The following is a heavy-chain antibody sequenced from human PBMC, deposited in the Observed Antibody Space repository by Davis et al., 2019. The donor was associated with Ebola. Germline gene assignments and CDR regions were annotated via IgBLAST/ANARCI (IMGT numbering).Heavy chain of an antibody. J-gene: IGHJ4*02. Sequence: GESLKISCAASGFTFSSYWMSWVRQAPGKGLEWVSAISGSGGSTYYADSVKGRFTISRDNSKNTLYLQMNSLRAEDTAVYYCARDKGSITMIEDYWGQGTLVTVSS. CDR3: ARDKGSITMIEDY. CDR1: GFTFSSYW. V-gene: IGHV3-23*01. CDR2: ISGSGGST. D-gene: IGHD3-22*01.